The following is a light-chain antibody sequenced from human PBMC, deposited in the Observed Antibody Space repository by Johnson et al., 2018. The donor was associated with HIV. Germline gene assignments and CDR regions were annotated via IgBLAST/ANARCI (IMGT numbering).Light chain of an antibody. CDR1: SSNIGNNY. J-gene: IGLJ1*01. V-gene: IGLV1-51*01. CDR3: GTWDSSLSVLYV. Sequence: QAVLTQPPSVSAAPGQKVTISCSGSSSNIGNNYVSWYQQLPGTAPKLLIYDNNKRPSGIPGRFSGSKSGTSATLGITGLQTGDEADYYCGTWDSSLSVLYVFGTGTTITVL. CDR2: DNN.